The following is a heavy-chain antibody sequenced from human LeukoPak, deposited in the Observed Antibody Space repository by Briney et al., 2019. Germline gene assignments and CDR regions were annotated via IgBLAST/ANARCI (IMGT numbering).Heavy chain of an antibody. Sequence: GGSLRLSCAASGFTFDDYAMPWVRQAPGKGLEWVSGISWNSGSIVYADSVKGRFTISRDNAKNSLYLQMNSLRAEDTALYYCAKEKSGDSSSWYEFDYWGQGTLVTVSS. CDR1: GFTFDDYA. D-gene: IGHD6-13*01. J-gene: IGHJ4*02. CDR3: AKEKSGDSSSWYEFDY. CDR2: ISWNSGSI. V-gene: IGHV3-9*01.